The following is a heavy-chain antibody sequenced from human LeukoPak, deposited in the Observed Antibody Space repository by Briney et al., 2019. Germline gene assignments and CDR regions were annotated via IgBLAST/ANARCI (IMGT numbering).Heavy chain of an antibody. CDR3: ARDSGPGAAMIFDY. Sequence: ASVKVSCKASGYTFTGHSMHWVRRAPGQGLEWMGWINPNSGGTNYAQKFQGRVTMTRDTSISTAYLELSWLRSDDTAVYYCARDSGPGAAMIFDYWGQGTLVTVSS. D-gene: IGHD5-18*01. J-gene: IGHJ4*02. CDR2: INPNSGGT. V-gene: IGHV1-2*02. CDR1: GYTFTGHS.